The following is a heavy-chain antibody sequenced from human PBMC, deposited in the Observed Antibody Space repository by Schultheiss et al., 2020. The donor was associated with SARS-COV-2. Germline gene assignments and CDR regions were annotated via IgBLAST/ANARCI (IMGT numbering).Heavy chain of an antibody. CDR1: GFTFSSYA. Sequence: GGSLRLSCAASGFTFSSYAMSWVRQAPGKGLEWVSALSGSGGSTYYADSVKGRFTISRDNSKNTLYLQMNSLRAEDTAVYYCAKSKEEGYCSGGSCYNFDDWGQGTLVTVSS. CDR2: LSGSGGST. CDR3: AKSKEEGYCSGGSCYNFDD. J-gene: IGHJ4*02. D-gene: IGHD2-15*01. V-gene: IGHV3-23*01.